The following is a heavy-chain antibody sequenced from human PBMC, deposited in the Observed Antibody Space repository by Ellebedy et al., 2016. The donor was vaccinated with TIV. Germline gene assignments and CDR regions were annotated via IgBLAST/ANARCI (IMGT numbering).Heavy chain of an antibody. CDR2: INHSGST. CDR1: GGSISSYY. D-gene: IGHD5-18*01. CDR3: ARSTSMEVFDY. J-gene: IGHJ4*02. V-gene: IGHV4-34*01. Sequence: SETLSLTCTVSGGSISSYYWSWIRQPPGKGLEWIGEINHSGSTNYNPSLKRRVTISVDTSKNQFSLKLSSVTAADTAVYYCARSTSMEVFDYWGPGTLITVSS.